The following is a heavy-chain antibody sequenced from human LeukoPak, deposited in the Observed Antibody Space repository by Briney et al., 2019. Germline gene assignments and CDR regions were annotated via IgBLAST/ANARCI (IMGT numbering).Heavy chain of an antibody. Sequence: GGSLRLSCAASGFSFSASWMHWVRQAPGKGLEWVSLIDSDGSSTSYADSVKGRFTISRDNAKNTLYLQMNSLRAEDTAVYYCAKVGGGGVGAHFDYWGQGTLVTVSS. V-gene: IGHV3-74*01. J-gene: IGHJ4*02. CDR3: AKVGGGGVGAHFDY. D-gene: IGHD1-26*01. CDR1: GFSFSASW. CDR2: IDSDGSST.